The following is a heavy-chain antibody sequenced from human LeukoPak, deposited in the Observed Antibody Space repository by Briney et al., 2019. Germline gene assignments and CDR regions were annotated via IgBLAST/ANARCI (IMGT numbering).Heavy chain of an antibody. Sequence: SETLSLTCTVSGGSFSSTRYYWGWIRQPPGKGLEWIGSISYGGGTFYNPSLKSRVTISVDTSKNQFSLKLSSVTAADTAVYYCARSTGSRVLNAFDIWGQGTMVTVSS. CDR3: ARSTGSRVLNAFDI. D-gene: IGHD1-1*01. CDR1: GGSFSSTRYY. CDR2: ISYGGGT. J-gene: IGHJ3*02. V-gene: IGHV4-39*01.